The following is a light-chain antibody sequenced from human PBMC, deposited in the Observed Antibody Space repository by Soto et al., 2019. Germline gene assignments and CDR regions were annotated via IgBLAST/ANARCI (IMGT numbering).Light chain of an antibody. CDR3: QQYNTWPPYT. J-gene: IGKJ2*01. CDR2: DAS. V-gene: IGKV3-15*01. Sequence: DIVMTQSPGTLSVSPGERATLSCRASQSVSSNLAWYQQKPGQAPRLLIYDASTRATGIPARFSGSGSGTEFTLSISSLQSEDFAVYFCQQYNTWPPYTFGQGTKLEI. CDR1: QSVSSN.